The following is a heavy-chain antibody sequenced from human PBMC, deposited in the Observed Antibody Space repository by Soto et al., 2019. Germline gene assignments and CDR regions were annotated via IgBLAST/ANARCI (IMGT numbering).Heavy chain of an antibody. CDR1: GYTFTGYY. Sequence: GASVKVSCKASGYTFTGYYMHWVRQAPGQGLEWMGWINPNSGGTNYAQKFQGRVTMTRDTSISTAYMELSRLRSDDTAVYYCARNANSINMIVQFDTWGQGTLVTVSS. CDR2: INPNSGGT. CDR3: ARNANSINMIVQFDT. D-gene: IGHD3-22*01. V-gene: IGHV1-2*02. J-gene: IGHJ5*02.